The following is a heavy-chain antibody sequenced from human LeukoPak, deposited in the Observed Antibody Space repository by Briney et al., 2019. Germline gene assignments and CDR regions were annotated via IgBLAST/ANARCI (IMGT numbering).Heavy chain of an antibody. J-gene: IGHJ5*02. Sequence: GGSLRLSCAVSGLTVSTTYMNWVRQAPGKGLEWVSVIYSGGSAYYADSVKGRFTISRDNSKNTLYLQMNSLRPEDTAVYYCARDGGGSSGWYYWFDTWGQGTLVTVSS. V-gene: IGHV3-66*01. D-gene: IGHD6-19*01. CDR2: IYSGGSA. CDR3: ARDGGGSSGWYYWFDT. CDR1: GLTVSTTY.